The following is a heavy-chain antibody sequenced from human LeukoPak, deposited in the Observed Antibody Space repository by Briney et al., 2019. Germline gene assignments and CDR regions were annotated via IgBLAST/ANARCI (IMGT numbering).Heavy chain of an antibody. J-gene: IGHJ5*02. V-gene: IGHV4-61*01. D-gene: IGHD5-18*01. Sequence: SESLSLTCAVSGYSISSGYYWGWIRQPPGKGLEWIGYIYYSGSTNYNPSLKSRVTISVDTSKNQFSLKLSSVTAADTAVYYCAADTAMVKGGFDPWGQGTLVTVSS. CDR2: IYYSGST. CDR3: AADTAMVKGGFDP. CDR1: GYSISSGYY.